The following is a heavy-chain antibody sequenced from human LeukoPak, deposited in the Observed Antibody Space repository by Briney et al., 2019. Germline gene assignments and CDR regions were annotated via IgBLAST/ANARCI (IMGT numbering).Heavy chain of an antibody. CDR1: GGTFSSYA. J-gene: IGHJ4*02. V-gene: IGHV1-69*13. Sequence: ASVKVSCKASGGTFSSYAISWVRQAPGQGLEWMGGIIPIFGTANYAQKFQGRVTITADESTSTAYMELSSLRSEDTAVYYCAREDCTNGVCYEDYWGQGTLVTVSS. CDR3: AREDCTNGVCYEDY. CDR2: IIPIFGTA. D-gene: IGHD2-8*01.